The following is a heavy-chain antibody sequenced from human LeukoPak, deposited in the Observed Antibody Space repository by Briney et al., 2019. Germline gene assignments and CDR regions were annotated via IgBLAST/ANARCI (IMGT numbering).Heavy chain of an antibody. D-gene: IGHD6-19*01. CDR2: IKQDGSEK. J-gene: IGHJ3*02. CDR1: GFTFSSYA. CDR3: ARVAESPRLGHDAFDI. Sequence: GGSLRLSCAASGFTFSSYAMSWVRQAPGKGLEWVANIKQDGSEKYYVDSVKGRFTISRDNAKNSLYLQMNSLRAEDTAVYYCARVAESPRLGHDAFDIWGQGTMVTVSS. V-gene: IGHV3-7*01.